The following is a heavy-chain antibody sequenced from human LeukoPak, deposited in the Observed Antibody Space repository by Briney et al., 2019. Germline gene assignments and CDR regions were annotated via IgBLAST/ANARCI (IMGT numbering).Heavy chain of an antibody. CDR2: IKPNNGGT. CDR1: GYTFTGYY. J-gene: IGHJ4*02. V-gene: IGHV1-2*02. Sequence: GASVKVSCKASGYTFTGYYMHWVRQAPGQGLEWMGWIKPNNGGTNYAQKFQGRVTMTRDTSISTAYMELSRLRSDDTAVYYCATYYDSSRYYSDYWGQGTLVTVSS. D-gene: IGHD3-22*01. CDR3: ATYYDSSRYYSDY.